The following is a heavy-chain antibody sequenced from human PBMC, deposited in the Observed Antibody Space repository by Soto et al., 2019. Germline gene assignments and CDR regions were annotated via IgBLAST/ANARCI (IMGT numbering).Heavy chain of an antibody. CDR2: IYHSGST. CDR1: GDSISSTNW. Sequence: SETLSLTCAVSGDSISSTNWWSWVRQSPGKGLEWIGEIYHSGSTNYNPSLKSRVTISLDKSKKQISLKLTSVTAADTAVYYCARKGYYDSSGHSFDYWGQGT. CDR3: ARKGYYDSSGHSFDY. J-gene: IGHJ4*02. V-gene: IGHV4-4*02. D-gene: IGHD3-22*01.